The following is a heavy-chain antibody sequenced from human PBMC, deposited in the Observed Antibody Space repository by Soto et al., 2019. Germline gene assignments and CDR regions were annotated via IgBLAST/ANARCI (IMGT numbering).Heavy chain of an antibody. J-gene: IGHJ4*02. V-gene: IGHV3-66*01. Sequence: ELQLVASGGGLVKPGGSLRLSFAPPGFTVVNNYGRWVRQAPGKGLGWVSLIFSNGVTRYADSVTGRFTISRDSSSNTLYLQMNSLRVEDTAVYYCARDGTYNWVGGQGIHVTVSS. CDR1: GFTVVNNY. D-gene: IGHD1-1*01. CDR2: IFSNGVT. CDR3: ARDGTYNWV.